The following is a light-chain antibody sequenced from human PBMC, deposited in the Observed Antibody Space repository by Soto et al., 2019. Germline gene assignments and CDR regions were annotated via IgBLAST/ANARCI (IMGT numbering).Light chain of an antibody. Sequence: EIVLTQSPGTLSLSPGERVTLSCRASQTVTSNYLAWYRHKPGQPPRLLIYGASIRATGIPDRFSGSGSGTDFTLTINRLEPEDFAVYYCQQYSNSLYIFGRGTKLEIK. CDR2: GAS. J-gene: IGKJ2*01. V-gene: IGKV3-20*01. CDR1: QTVTSNY. CDR3: QQYSNSLYI.